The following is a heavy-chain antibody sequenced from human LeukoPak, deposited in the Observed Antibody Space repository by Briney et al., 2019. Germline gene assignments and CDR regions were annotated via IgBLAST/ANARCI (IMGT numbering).Heavy chain of an antibody. CDR3: ARDRVGYCSSTSCYHFDY. V-gene: IGHV1-69*06. Sequence: GASVKVSCTASGGTFSSYAISWVRQAPGQGLEWMGGIIPIFGTANYAQKFQGKVTITADKSTSTAYMELSSLRSEDTAVYYCARDRVGYCSSTSCYHFDYWGQGTLVTVSS. J-gene: IGHJ4*02. CDR1: GGTFSSYA. CDR2: IIPIFGTA. D-gene: IGHD2-2*01.